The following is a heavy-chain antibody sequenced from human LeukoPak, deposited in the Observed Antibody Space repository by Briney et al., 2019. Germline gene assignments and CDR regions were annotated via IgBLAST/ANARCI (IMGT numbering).Heavy chain of an antibody. CDR1: GGSISSYY. J-gene: IGHJ6*03. V-gene: IGHV4-59*01. Sequence: PSETLSLTRTVSGGSISSYYWSWIRQPPGKGLEWIGYIFYSGSTNYNPSLKSRVTISVDTSKNQFSLKLSSVTAADTAVYYCARGRRNYYYMGVWGKGTTVTVSS. CDR2: IFYSGST. CDR3: ARGRRNYYYMGV.